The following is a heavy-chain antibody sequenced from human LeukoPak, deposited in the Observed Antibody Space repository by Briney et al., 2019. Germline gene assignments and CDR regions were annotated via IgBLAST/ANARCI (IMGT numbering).Heavy chain of an antibody. J-gene: IGHJ4*02. Sequence: GGSLRLSCAASGFPFSSYAMTWVRQAPGKGLEWVAVISYDGSNKYYADSVKGRFTISRDNSKNTLYLQMNSLRAEDTAVYYCASVKSSYSSGRRGYFDYWGQGTLVTVSS. V-gene: IGHV3-30*04. CDR3: ASVKSSYSSGRRGYFDY. CDR1: GFPFSSYA. D-gene: IGHD6-19*01. CDR2: ISYDGSNK.